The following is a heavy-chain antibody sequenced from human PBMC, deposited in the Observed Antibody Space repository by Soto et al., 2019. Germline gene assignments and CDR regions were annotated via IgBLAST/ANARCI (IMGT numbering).Heavy chain of an antibody. Sequence: SVKVSCKASGGTFSSYAISWVRQAPGQGLEWMGGIIPIFGTANYAQKFQGRVTITADKSTSTAYMELSSLRSEDTAVYYCARVTPGRAYYDFWSGDERYYYYYYMDVWGKGTTVTVSS. V-gene: IGHV1-69*06. CDR1: GGTFSSYA. J-gene: IGHJ6*03. CDR2: IIPIFGTA. D-gene: IGHD3-3*01. CDR3: ARVTPGRAYYDFWSGDERYYYYYYMDV.